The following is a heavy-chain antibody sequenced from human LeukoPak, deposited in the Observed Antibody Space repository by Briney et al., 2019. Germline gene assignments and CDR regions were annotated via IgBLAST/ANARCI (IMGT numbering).Heavy chain of an antibody. D-gene: IGHD2-8*02. J-gene: IGHJ4*02. V-gene: IGHV3-7*05. Sequence: PGGSLRLSCATSGFTFTNSWMSWVRQAPGKGLEWVASIKRDGSDKYFVDSVKGRFTISRDNAKKSLFPQMNSLRAEDTAVYYCAGSGYWGQGTLVTVSS. CDR1: GFTFTNSW. CDR3: AGSGY. CDR2: IKRDGSDK.